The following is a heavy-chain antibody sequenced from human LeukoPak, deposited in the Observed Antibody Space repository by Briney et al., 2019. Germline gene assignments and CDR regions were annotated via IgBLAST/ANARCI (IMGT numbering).Heavy chain of an antibody. CDR2: IHHSGSA. V-gene: IGHV4-59*08. J-gene: IGHJ4*02. D-gene: IGHD2-2*01. CDR3: ARLVVPEAFDFDS. CDR1: SGSITTYY. Sequence: TSETLSLTCSVSSGSITTYYXNXXXXAPGXXXEXXGYIHHSGSANYNPSLKSRVTLSIDTSKXQFFLRLTSVTAADTAVYYCARLVVPEAFDFDSWGQGTLVTVSS.